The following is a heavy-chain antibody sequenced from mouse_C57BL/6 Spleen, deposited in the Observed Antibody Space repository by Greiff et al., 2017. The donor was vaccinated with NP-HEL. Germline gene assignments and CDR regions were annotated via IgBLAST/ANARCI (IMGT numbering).Heavy chain of an antibody. J-gene: IGHJ2*01. D-gene: IGHD1-1*01. CDR2: INHNYGTT. V-gene: IGHV1-39*01. CDR3: AKEEYYSHY. CDR1: GYSFTDYN. Sequence: VQLQQSGPELVKPGASVKISCKASGYSFTDYNMNWVQQSTGKSLEWIGVINHNYGTTSYNQKFKGKATLTVDQSSSTAYMQLNGLTSGDSAVYYCAKEEYYSHYWGQGTTLTVSS.